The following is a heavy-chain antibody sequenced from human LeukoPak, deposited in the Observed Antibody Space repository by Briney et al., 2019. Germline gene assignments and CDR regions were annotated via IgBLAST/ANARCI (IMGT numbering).Heavy chain of an antibody. CDR2: INHSGST. D-gene: IGHD6-13*01. CDR1: GGSFSGHY. V-gene: IGHV4-34*01. CDR3: ARGRRASIAAAGTRWFDP. Sequence: SETLSLTCAVYGGSFSGHYWSWIRQPPGKGLEWIGEINHSGSTNYNPSLKSRVTISVDTSKNQFSLKLSSVTAADTAVYYCARGRRASIAAAGTRWFDPWGQGTLVTVSS. J-gene: IGHJ5*02.